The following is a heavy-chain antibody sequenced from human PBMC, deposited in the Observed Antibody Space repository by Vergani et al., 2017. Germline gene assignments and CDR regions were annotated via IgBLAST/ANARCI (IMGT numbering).Heavy chain of an antibody. D-gene: IGHD5-12*01. Sequence: EVQLLESGGDLVQPGGSLRLSCAASGFTFNHYAMNWVRQAPGKGLEWVSGISGSGGRTYYAGSVKGRFIISRDSPKNTLSLQMNSLSAGDTAVYYCAKAERRNIGYDYLYNYHALDVWGKGTTVTVSS. CDR3: AKAERRNIGYDYLYNYHALDV. V-gene: IGHV3-23*01. J-gene: IGHJ6*04. CDR2: ISGSGGRT. CDR1: GFTFNHYA.